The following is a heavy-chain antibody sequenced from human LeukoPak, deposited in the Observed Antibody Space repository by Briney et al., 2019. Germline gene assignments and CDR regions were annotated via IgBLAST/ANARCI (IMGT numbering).Heavy chain of an antibody. CDR1: GYSISSGYY. D-gene: IGHD3-3*01. J-gene: IGHJ4*02. CDR3: ARHPRMRDYDFWSGYYSYFDY. Sequence: PSETLSLTCAVSGYSISSGYYWGWIRQPPGKGLEWIGSIYHSGSTYYNPSLKSRVTISVDTSKNQFSLKLSSVTAADTAVYYCARHPRMRDYDFWSGYYSYFDYWGQGTLVTVSS. V-gene: IGHV4-38-2*01. CDR2: IYHSGST.